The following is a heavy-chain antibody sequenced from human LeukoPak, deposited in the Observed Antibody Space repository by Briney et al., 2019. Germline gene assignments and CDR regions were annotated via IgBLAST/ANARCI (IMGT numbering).Heavy chain of an antibody. V-gene: IGHV3-30*03. D-gene: IGHD3-3*01. CDR1: GFTFSSYG. Sequence: GGSLRLSCAASGFTFSSYGMHWVRQAPGKGMEWVAVISYDGSNKYYADSVKGRFTISRDNSKNTLYLQMNSLRAEDTAVYYCASTTYYDFWSVPPVPWGQGTLVTVSS. J-gene: IGHJ5*02. CDR3: ASTTYYDFWSVPPVP. CDR2: ISYDGSNK.